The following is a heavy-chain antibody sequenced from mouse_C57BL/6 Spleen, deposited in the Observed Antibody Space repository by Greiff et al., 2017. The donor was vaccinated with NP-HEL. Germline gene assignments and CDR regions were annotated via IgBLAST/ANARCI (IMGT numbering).Heavy chain of an antibody. CDR2: INPNYGTT. D-gene: IGHD1-1*01. CDR3: ARTLYGSSSWFAY. J-gene: IGHJ3*01. CDR1: GYSFTDYN. V-gene: IGHV1-39*01. Sequence: VQLKESGPELVKPGASVKISCKASGYSFTDYNMNWVKQSHGKSLEWIGVINPNYGTTSYNQKFKGKATLTVDQSSSTAYMQLNSLTSEDSAVYYCARTLYGSSSWFAYWDQGTLVTVSA.